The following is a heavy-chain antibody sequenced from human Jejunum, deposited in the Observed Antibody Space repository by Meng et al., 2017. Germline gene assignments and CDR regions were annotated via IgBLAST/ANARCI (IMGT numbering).Heavy chain of an antibody. D-gene: IGHD2-2*01. CDR3: ASNTDCTSTSCYAY. J-gene: IGHJ4*02. V-gene: IGHV1-2*06. CDR2: INTYSGDT. Sequence: QVQLGQSGAEVKKPGGSGKVCCKASGYSFTGYYMHWVRQAPGQGLEWLGRINTYSGDTNYAQKFQGRVTMTRDTSISTAYMELSSLSSDDTALYYCASNTDCTSTSCYAYWGQGTLVTVSS. CDR1: GYSFTGYY.